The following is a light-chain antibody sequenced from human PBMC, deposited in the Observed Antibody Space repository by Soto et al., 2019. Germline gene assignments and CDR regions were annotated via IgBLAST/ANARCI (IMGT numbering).Light chain of an antibody. CDR3: QQRGKWHST. V-gene: IGKV3-11*01. CDR1: QSVDRY. CDR2: DAY. Sequence: EVVLTQSPDTLSLSPGATATLSCRANQSVDRYVAWYQQKVGQAHRLLSYDAYTRATGVGSRFTGSGSATDFSLTINCLETEEVAVCYCQQRGKWHSTFGPGTKVEMK. J-gene: IGKJ2*02.